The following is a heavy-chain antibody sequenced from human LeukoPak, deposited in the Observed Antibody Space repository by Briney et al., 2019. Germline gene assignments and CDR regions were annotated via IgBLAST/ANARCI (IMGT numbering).Heavy chain of an antibody. CDR3: ARQRGYSYAQADYYYYMDV. CDR2: ISYSGST. D-gene: IGHD5-18*01. V-gene: IGHV4-59*01. CDR1: GGSISSYY. J-gene: IGHJ6*03. Sequence: SETLSLTCTVSGGSISSYYWSWIRQTPGKGLEWIGYISYSGSTNYNPSLRSRVTISVDTSKNQFSLKLSSVSAVDTAVYYCARQRGYSYAQADYYYYMDVWGKGTTVTVS.